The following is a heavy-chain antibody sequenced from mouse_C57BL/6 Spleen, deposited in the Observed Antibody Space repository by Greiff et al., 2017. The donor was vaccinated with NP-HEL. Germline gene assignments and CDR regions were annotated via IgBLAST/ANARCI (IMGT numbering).Heavy chain of an antibody. D-gene: IGHD1-1*01. CDR3: GRYITRDVFAY. J-gene: IGHJ3*01. V-gene: IGHV1-50*01. CDR1: GYTFTSYW. Sequence: QVQLQQPGAELVKPGASVKLSCKASGYTFTSYWMQWVKQRPGQGLEWIGEIDPSDSYTNYNQKFKGKATLTVDTSSSTAYMQLSSLTSEDSAVYYCGRYITRDVFAYWGQGTLVTVSA. CDR2: IDPSDSYT.